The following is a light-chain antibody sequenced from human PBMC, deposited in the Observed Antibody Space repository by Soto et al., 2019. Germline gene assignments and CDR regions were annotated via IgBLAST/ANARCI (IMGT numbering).Light chain of an antibody. CDR1: RNIFYSSNNEDY. Sequence: DIVMTQSPDSLAVSLGERATINCKSSRNIFYSSNNEDYLAWYQQKPGQPPKLLFYGASIRQSGVPDRFSGSGSGTDCTLTISSLQAEDVAVYYCQQYYGSWTFGQGTKVEIK. CDR3: QQYYGSWT. V-gene: IGKV4-1*01. J-gene: IGKJ1*01. CDR2: GAS.